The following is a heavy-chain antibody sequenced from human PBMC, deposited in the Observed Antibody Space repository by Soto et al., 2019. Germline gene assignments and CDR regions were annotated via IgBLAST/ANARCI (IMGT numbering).Heavy chain of an antibody. CDR2: IKSKTDGGTT. CDR1: GLTFSNAW. D-gene: IGHD3-22*01. CDR3: STWGNYYDSSGYYYREYFQH. V-gene: IGHV3-15*07. Sequence: GGSLRLSCAASGLTFSNAWINWVRQAPGKGLEWVGRIKSKTDGGTTDFAAPVKGRFAMSRDDSKNTLYLQVNSLKTEDTAVYYCSTWGNYYDSSGYYYREYFQHWGQGTLVTVSS. J-gene: IGHJ1*01.